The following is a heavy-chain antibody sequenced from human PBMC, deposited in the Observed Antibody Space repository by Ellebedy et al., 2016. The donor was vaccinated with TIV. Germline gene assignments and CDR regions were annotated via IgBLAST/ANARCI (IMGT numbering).Heavy chain of an antibody. CDR2: INHSGST. CDR3: AAHYYDSSGARDY. D-gene: IGHD3-22*01. CDR1: GGSFSGYY. J-gene: IGHJ4*02. V-gene: IGHV4-34*01. Sequence: MPSETLSLTCAVYGGSFSGYYWSWIRQPPGKGLEWIGEINHSGSTNYNPSLKSRVTISVYTSKNQFSLKLSSVTAADTAVYYCAAHYYDSSGARDYWGQGTLVTVSS.